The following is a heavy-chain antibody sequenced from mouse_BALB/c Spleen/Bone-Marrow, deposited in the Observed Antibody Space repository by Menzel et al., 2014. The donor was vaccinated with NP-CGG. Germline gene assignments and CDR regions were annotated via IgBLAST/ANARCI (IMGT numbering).Heavy chain of an antibody. CDR3: ARDVGYGNYFVY. J-gene: IGHJ3*01. V-gene: IGHV7-1*02. CDR2: SRNKAKNYTT. CDR1: GFTFSDFY. Sequence: EVQLVESGGGLVQPGDSLILSCAPSGFTFSDFYMEWVRQPPGKRLEWIAASRNKAKNYTTEDSASVKGRFTVSRDTSQSVLYLQMNDLRAEDTAIYYCARDVGYGNYFVYWGQGTLVTVSA. D-gene: IGHD2-10*02.